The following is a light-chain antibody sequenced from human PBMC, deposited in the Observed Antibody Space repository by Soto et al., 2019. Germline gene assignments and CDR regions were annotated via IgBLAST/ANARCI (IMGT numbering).Light chain of an antibody. V-gene: IGLV2-8*01. CDR2: EVT. J-gene: IGLJ2*01. Sequence: QSVLTQPSSASGSPGESVTMSCTGTSRDVGACVYVSWFQQHPGKAPKLLIYEVTKRPSGVPDRFSGSRSGNTASLTVSGLQVEDEADYYCSAYAGSNKLVFGGGTKLTVL. CDR1: SRDVGACVY. CDR3: SAYAGSNKLV.